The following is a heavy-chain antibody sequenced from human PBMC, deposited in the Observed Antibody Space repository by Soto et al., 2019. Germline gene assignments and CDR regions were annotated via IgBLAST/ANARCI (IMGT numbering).Heavy chain of an antibody. D-gene: IGHD6-6*01. CDR1: GGSFSGYY. J-gene: IGHJ5*02. Sequence: PSETLSLTCAVYGGSFSGYYWSWIRQPPGKGLEWIGEINHSGSTNYNPSLKSRVTISVDTSKNQFSLKLSSVTASDTAVYYCARDGEAARHDWLDPSGQGTPLTLS. V-gene: IGHV4-34*01. CDR2: INHSGST. CDR3: ARDGEAARHDWLDP.